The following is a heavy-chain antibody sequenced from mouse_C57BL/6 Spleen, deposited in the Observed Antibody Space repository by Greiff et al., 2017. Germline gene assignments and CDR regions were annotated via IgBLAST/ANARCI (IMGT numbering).Heavy chain of an antibody. D-gene: IGHD1-1*01. CDR2: IDPNSGGT. CDR1: GYTFTSYW. J-gene: IGHJ4*01. Sequence: QVQLQQPGAELVKPGASVKLSCKASGYTFTSYWMHWVKQRPGRGLEWIGRIDPNSGGTKYNEQFKSKATLAVDKPSSTAYMQLSSLPSEDSAVYYCARSDYYGSSYDYAMDYWGQGTSVTVSS. V-gene: IGHV1-72*01. CDR3: ARSDYYGSSYDYAMDY.